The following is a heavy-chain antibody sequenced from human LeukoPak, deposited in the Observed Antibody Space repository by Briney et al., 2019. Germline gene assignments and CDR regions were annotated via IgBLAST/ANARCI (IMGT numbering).Heavy chain of an antibody. CDR2: ISYDGSNK. CDR1: GFTVSSNY. J-gene: IGHJ5*02. Sequence: GGSLRLSCAASGFTVSSNYMHWVRQAPGKGLEWVAVISYDGSNKYYADSVKGRFTISRDNSKNTLYLQMNSLRAEDTAVYYCARELERINWFDPWGQGTLVTVSS. CDR3: ARELERINWFDP. V-gene: IGHV3-30-3*01. D-gene: IGHD2/OR15-2a*01.